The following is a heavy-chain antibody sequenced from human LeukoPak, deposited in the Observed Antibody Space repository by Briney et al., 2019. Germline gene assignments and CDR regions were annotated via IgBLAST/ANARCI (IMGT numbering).Heavy chain of an antibody. Sequence: PSETLSLTCTVSGGSISSGGYYWSWIRQHPGKGLEWIGYIYYSGSTYYNPSLKSRVTISVDTSKHQFSLKLISVTAADTAVYYCARDRKQLVFDYWGQGTLVTVS. CDR1: GGSISSGGYY. D-gene: IGHD6-13*01. CDR3: ARDRKQLVFDY. V-gene: IGHV4-31*03. CDR2: IYYSGST. J-gene: IGHJ4*02.